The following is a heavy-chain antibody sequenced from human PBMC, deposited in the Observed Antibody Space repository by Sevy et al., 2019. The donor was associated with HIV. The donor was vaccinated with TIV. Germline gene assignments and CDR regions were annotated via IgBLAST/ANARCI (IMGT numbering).Heavy chain of an antibody. J-gene: IGHJ4*02. CDR3: ARHGGVSFYYDSSGPTPRGGYFDS. V-gene: IGHV4-39*01. Sequence: SENLSLTCTVSGGSISSGSHYWGWIRQPPGKGLEWIGSIYFSGGTYYNPSLKSRVTISVDTSKNQFSLKQSSVTAADTAVYYCARHGGVSFYYDSSGPTPRGGYFDSWGQGTLVTVSS. D-gene: IGHD3-22*01. CDR2: IYFSGGT. CDR1: GGSISSGSHY.